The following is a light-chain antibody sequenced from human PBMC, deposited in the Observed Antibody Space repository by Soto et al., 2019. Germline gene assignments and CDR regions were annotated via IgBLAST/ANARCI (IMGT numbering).Light chain of an antibody. CDR1: QSLRSSY. CDR2: GAS. CDR3: QHFGSPRT. Sequence: EIVLTQSPGTLSLSPGERATLSCRASQSLRSSYLAWYQQKPGQARRLLIYGASSRATAIPDRFSGSGSGTDFTLTINRLVPEDFAVYYCQHFGSPRTFGGGPKVDMK. J-gene: IGKJ4*01. V-gene: IGKV3-20*01.